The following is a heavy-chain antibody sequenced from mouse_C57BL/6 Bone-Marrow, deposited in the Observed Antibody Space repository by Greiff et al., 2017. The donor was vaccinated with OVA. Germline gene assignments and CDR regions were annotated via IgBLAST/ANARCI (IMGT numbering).Heavy chain of an antibody. CDR3: ARHEDKDYGSSPWFAY. CDR1: GYTFTEYT. J-gene: IGHJ3*01. Sequence: VKVVESGAELVKPGASVKLSCKASGYTFTEYTIHWVKQRSGQGLEWIGWFYPGSGSIKYNEKFKDKATLTADKSSSTVYMELSRLTSEDSAVYFCARHEDKDYGSSPWFAYWGQGTLVTVSA. CDR2: FYPGSGSI. D-gene: IGHD1-1*01. V-gene: IGHV1-62-2*01.